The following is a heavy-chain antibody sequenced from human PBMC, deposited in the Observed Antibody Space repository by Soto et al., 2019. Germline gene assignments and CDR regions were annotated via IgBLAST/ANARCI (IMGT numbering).Heavy chain of an antibody. D-gene: IGHD3-10*01. V-gene: IGHV3-30*18. CDR2: ISYDGSNK. CDR1: GFTFSSYG. J-gene: IGHJ4*02. CDR3: AKDRMRAVVRGYFDY. Sequence: QVQLVESGGGVVQPGRYLRLSCAGSGFTFSSYGMDWVRQAPGKGLEWVAVISYDGSNKYYADSVKGRFTISRDNSKNTLYLQMSSLGADDRAVYYCAKDRMRAVVRGYFDYWGQGTLVTVSS.